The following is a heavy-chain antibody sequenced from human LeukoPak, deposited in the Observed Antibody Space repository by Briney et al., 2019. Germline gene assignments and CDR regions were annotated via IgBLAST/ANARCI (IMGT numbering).Heavy chain of an antibody. CDR2: ISSSSSYI. J-gene: IGHJ4*02. CDR3: AREVREYQLLGSIDY. Sequence: PGGSLRLSCAASGFTFSSYSMNWVRQAPGKGLEWVSSISSSSSYIYYADSVKGRFTISRDNAKNSLYLQMNSLRAEDTAVYYCAREVREYQLLGSIDYWGRGTLVTVSS. V-gene: IGHV3-21*01. D-gene: IGHD2-2*01. CDR1: GFTFSSYS.